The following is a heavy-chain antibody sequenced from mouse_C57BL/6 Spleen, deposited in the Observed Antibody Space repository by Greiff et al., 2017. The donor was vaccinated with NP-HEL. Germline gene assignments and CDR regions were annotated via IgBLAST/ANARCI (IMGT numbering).Heavy chain of an antibody. Sequence: QVQLQQSGPGLVQPSQSLSITCTVSGFSLTSYGVHWVRQSPGKGLAWLGVIWRGGSTDYNAAFMSRLSITKDNSKSQVFFKMNSLQADDTAIYYCAKRGTTVDAMDYWGQGTSVTVSS. D-gene: IGHD1-1*01. CDR3: AKRGTTVDAMDY. CDR1: GFSLTSYG. J-gene: IGHJ4*01. CDR2: IWRGGST. V-gene: IGHV2-5*01.